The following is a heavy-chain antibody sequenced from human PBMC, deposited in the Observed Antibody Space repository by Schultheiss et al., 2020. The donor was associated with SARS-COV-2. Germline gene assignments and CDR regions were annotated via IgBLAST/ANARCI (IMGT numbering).Heavy chain of an antibody. Sequence: SETLSLTCAVYGGSFSGYYWSWIRQPPGKGLEWIGYIYHSGSTNYNPSLKSRVTISVDTSKNQFSLKLSSVTAADTAVYYCARGVYSGYGLGGFDYWGQGTLVTVSS. J-gene: IGHJ4*02. CDR2: IYHSGST. CDR3: ARGVYSGYGLGGFDY. D-gene: IGHD5-12*01. CDR1: GGSFSGYY. V-gene: IGHV4-34*01.